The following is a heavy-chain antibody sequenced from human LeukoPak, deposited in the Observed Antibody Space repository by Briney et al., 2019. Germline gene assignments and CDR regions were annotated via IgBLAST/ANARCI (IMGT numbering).Heavy chain of an antibody. J-gene: IGHJ5*02. CDR1: GFTFSSYW. Sequence: PGGSLRLSCAASGFTFSSYWMSWVRQAPGKGLEWVANIKQDGSEKYYVDSVKGRFTISRDNAKNSLYLQMNSLRAEDTAVYYCARADYDFWSGYPAPYNWFDPWGQGTLVTVSS. D-gene: IGHD3-3*01. CDR3: ARADYDFWSGYPAPYNWFDP. V-gene: IGHV3-7*01. CDR2: IKQDGSEK.